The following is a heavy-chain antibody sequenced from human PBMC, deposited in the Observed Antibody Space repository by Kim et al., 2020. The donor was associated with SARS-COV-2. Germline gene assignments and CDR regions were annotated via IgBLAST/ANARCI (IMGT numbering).Heavy chain of an antibody. CDR2: VRSSGRS. CDR3: ARHLEYYYYYMDV. Sequence: PPGKGLEWIATVRSSGRSHYNPSLKGRATISVDTSKNQFSLRLSSVTAADTAVYFCARHLEYYYYYMDVWGKGTTVTVSS. J-gene: IGHJ6*03. V-gene: IGHV4-39*01.